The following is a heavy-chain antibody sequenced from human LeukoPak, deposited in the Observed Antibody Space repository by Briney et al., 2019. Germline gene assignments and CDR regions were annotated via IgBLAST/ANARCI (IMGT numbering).Heavy chain of an antibody. Sequence: GASVKVSCKASGGTLSNYAISWVRQAPGQGLEWMGGIIPIFGTANYAQKFQGRVTITADKSTSTAYMELSSLRSEDTAVYYCARDHVNITMVRGVIPGPQFDPWGQGTLVTVSS. J-gene: IGHJ5*02. D-gene: IGHD3-10*01. CDR1: GGTLSNYA. CDR3: ARDHVNITMVRGVIPGPQFDP. V-gene: IGHV1-69*06. CDR2: IIPIFGTA.